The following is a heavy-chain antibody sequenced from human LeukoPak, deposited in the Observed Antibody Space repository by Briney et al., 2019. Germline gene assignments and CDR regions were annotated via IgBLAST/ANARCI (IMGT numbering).Heavy chain of an antibody. CDR1: GGSISSGGYS. V-gene: IGHV4-30-2*01. CDR2: IYHSGST. CDR3: ATSTVTPREFDY. J-gene: IGHJ4*02. Sequence: SQTLSLTCAVSGGSISSGGYSWSWIRQPPGKGLEWIGYIYHSGSTYYNPSLKSRVTISVDRSKNQFSLKLSSVTAADTAVYYCATSTVTPREFDYWGQGTLVTVSS. D-gene: IGHD4-17*01.